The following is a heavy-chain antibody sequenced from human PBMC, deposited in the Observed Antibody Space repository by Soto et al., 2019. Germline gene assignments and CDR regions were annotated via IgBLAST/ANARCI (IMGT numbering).Heavy chain of an antibody. J-gene: IGHJ6*02. Sequence: ASVKVSCKAYGYTFTGYYMHWVRQAPGQGLEWMGWINPNSGGTNYAQKFQGWVTMTRDTSISTAYMELSRLRSDDTAVYYCARGYSSGWYYYHGMDVWGQGTTVTVSS. V-gene: IGHV1-2*04. CDR3: ARGYSSGWYYYHGMDV. CDR2: INPNSGGT. CDR1: GYTFTGYY. D-gene: IGHD6-19*01.